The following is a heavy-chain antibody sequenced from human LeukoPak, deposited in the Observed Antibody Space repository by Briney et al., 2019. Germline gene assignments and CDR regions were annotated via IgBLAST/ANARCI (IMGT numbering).Heavy chain of an antibody. CDR2: IYSGGST. V-gene: IGHV3-66*02. J-gene: IGHJ6*03. Sequence: GGSLRLARAAPGFTAISNYMSWVRPAQGNWLEWVSVIYSGGSTYYADSVKSRFTISRDNSKNTLYLQMNSLRAEDTAVYYWARESLGFYYYMDVWGKGTTVTVSS. CDR1: GFTAISNY. CDR3: ARESLGFYYYMDV.